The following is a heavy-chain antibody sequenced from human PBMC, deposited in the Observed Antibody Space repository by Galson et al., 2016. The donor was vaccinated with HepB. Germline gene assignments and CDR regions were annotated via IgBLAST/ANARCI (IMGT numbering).Heavy chain of an antibody. CDR1: SGSITSGGYS. CDR3: ARGDYGDYVRQWYSDV. Sequence: TLSLTCAVSSGSITSGGYSWSWIRQPPGKGLEWIGYIYHTGTTSYNPSLKSRVTISVDRSKNHFSLKLRSVTAADTATYYCARGDYGDYVRQWYSDVWGRGTLVTVSS. D-gene: IGHD4-17*01. V-gene: IGHV4-30-2*01. J-gene: IGHJ2*01. CDR2: IYHTGTT.